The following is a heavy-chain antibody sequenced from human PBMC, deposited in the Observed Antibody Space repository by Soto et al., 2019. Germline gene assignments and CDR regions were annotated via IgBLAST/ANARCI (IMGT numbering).Heavy chain of an antibody. D-gene: IGHD3-10*01. Sequence: QVHLVESGGGVVQPGRSLRLSCAASGFTFSNYAMHWVRQAPGKGLEWMAITSDDESRRYYADSGRGRFTISRDNSKNTLYLEMNSLRDEDTAQFYCARGSGSGSFLIDYWGQGVLVTVSS. CDR1: GFTFSNYA. J-gene: IGHJ4*02. CDR3: ARGSGSGSFLIDY. CDR2: TSDDESRR. V-gene: IGHV3-30*04.